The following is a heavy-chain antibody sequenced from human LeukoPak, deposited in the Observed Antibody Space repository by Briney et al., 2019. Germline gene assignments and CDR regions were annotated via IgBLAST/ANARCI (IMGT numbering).Heavy chain of an antibody. Sequence: GGSLRLSCAASGFAFSSYSMNWVRQAPGKGLEWVSSISSSSSYIYYADSVKGRFTISRDNAKNSLYLQMNSLGAEDTAVYYCARDRYCSSTSCHTNYFDYWGQGTLVTVSS. CDR3: ARDRYCSSTSCHTNYFDY. V-gene: IGHV3-21*01. D-gene: IGHD2-2*02. CDR1: GFAFSSYS. CDR2: ISSSSSYI. J-gene: IGHJ4*02.